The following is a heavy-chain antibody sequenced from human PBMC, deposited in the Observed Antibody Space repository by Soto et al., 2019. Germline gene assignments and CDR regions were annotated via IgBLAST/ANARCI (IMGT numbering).Heavy chain of an antibody. Sequence: QVQLVESGGGVVQPGRSLRLSCAASGFTFSSYGMHWVRQAPGKGLEWVAVIWYDGSNKYYADSVKGRFTISRDNSKNTLYLQMNSLRAEDTAVYYCAREGVAPYDCWSGYHSSRYYYYYMDVWGKGTTVTVSS. CDR1: GFTFSSYG. J-gene: IGHJ6*03. CDR3: AREGVAPYDCWSGYHSSRYYYYYMDV. CDR2: IWYDGSNK. V-gene: IGHV3-33*01. D-gene: IGHD3-3*01.